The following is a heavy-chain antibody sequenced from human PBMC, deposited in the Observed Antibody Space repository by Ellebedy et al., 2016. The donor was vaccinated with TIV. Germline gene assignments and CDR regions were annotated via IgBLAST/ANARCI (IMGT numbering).Heavy chain of an antibody. CDR2: VHASGRT. V-gene: IGHV4-4*07. D-gene: IGHD7-27*01. CDR3: ARQLGGPIGGAFDI. J-gene: IGHJ3*02. Sequence: SETLSLXCTVSGGSISDYYWGWIRQSAGKGLQWIGRVHASGRTDYHPSLKSRLIVSLDASTKQFSLRLNSVTAADTAVYYCARQLGGPIGGAFDIWGQGTLVTVSS. CDR1: GGSISDYY.